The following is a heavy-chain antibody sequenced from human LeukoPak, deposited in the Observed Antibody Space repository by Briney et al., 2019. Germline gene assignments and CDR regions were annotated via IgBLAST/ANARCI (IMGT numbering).Heavy chain of an antibody. D-gene: IGHD2-2*01. CDR1: GFTFSSYA. CDR3: ARDDLVVVPAAKDYYYYGMDV. CDR2: ISYDGSNK. J-gene: IGHJ6*04. V-gene: IGHV3-30*04. Sequence: PGRSLRLSCAASGFTFSSYAMHWVRQAPGKGLEWVAVISYDGSNKYYADSVKGRFTISRDNSKNTLYPQMNSLRAEDTAVYYCARDDLVVVPAAKDYYYYGMDVWGKGTTVTVSS.